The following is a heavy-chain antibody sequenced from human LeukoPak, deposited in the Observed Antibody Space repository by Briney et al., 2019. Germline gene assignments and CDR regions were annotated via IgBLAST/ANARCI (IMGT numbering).Heavy chain of an antibody. V-gene: IGHV3-21*01. CDR2: ISSGSSYI. CDR3: ARSQSDYYYYGMDV. CDR1: GFTFSSYS. Sequence: GGSLRLSCAASGFTFSSYSMNWVRQAPGKGLEWVSSISSGSSYIYYADSVKGRFTISRDNAKNSLYLQMNSLRAEDTAVYYCARSQSDYYYYGMDVWGKGTTVTDSS. J-gene: IGHJ6*04.